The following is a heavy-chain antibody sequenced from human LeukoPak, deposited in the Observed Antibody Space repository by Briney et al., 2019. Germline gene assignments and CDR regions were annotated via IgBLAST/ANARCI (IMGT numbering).Heavy chain of an antibody. V-gene: IGHV1-18*01. D-gene: IGHD3-10*01. J-gene: IGHJ5*02. CDR2: ISAYNGNT. CDR1: GGTFSSYA. Sequence: ASVKVSCKASGGTFSSYAISWVRQAPGQGLEWMGWISAYNGNTNYAQKLQGRVTMTTDTSTSTAYMELRSLRSDDTAVYYCARTPMVRGSARFDPWGQGTLVTVSS. CDR3: ARTPMVRGSARFDP.